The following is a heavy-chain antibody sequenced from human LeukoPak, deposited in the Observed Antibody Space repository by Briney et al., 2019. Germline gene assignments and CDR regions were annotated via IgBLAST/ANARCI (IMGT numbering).Heavy chain of an antibody. V-gene: IGHV1-3*04. D-gene: IGHD6-19*01. CDR1: GYSLTSYA. CDR3: ARGIGPVAVTFDY. J-gene: IGHJ4*02. Sequence: ASVKVSCKASGYSLTSYAIHWVRQAPGQRLEWMGWINTGNGNTKYSQKFQGRVTIARDTSASTAYMELSSLRSDDTAVYYCARGIGPVAVTFDYWGQGTLVTVSS. CDR2: INTGNGNT.